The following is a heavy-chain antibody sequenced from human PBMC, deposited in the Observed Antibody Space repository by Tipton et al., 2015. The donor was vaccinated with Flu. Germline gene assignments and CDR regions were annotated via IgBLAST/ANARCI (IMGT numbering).Heavy chain of an antibody. J-gene: IGHJ3*02. CDR1: GGSVSSGSYY. D-gene: IGHD6-19*01. CDR2: IYYSGST. V-gene: IGHV4-61*01. CDR3: ARDRPARVSSGWYRAFDI. Sequence: LRLSCTVSGGSVSSGSYYWSWIRQPPGKGLEWIGNIYYSGSTNYNPSLKSRVTISVDTSKNQFSLKLSPVTAADTAVYYCARDRPARVSSGWYRAFDIWGQGTMVTVSS.